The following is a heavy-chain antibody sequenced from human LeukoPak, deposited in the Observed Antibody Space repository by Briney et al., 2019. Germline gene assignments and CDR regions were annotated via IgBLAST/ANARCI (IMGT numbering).Heavy chain of an antibody. CDR2: INPKSGGT. CDR1: GYTFTGYH. J-gene: IGHJ4*02. CDR3: ARLRTREWEFPFDY. Sequence: GASVKASCKASGYTFTGYHMHWVRQAPGQGLEWMGWINPKSGGTTYAQKFQGRVTITRDTSISTVYMELNRLQPDDTAVYYCARLRTREWEFPFDYWGQGTLVTVSS. V-gene: IGHV1-2*02. D-gene: IGHD3-16*01.